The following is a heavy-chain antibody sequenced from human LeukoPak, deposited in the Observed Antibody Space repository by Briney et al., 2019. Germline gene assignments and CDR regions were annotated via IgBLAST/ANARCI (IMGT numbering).Heavy chain of an antibody. CDR3: AREPSKYSSTSADY. CDR1: GGTFSSYA. J-gene: IGHJ4*02. D-gene: IGHD6-6*01. V-gene: IGHV1-69*05. Sequence: SVKVSCKASGGTFSSYAISWVRQAPGQGLEWMGGIIPIFGTANYAQKFQGRVTITTDESTSTAYMELSSLRSEDTAVYYCAREPSKYSSTSADYWGQGTLVTVSS. CDR2: IIPIFGTA.